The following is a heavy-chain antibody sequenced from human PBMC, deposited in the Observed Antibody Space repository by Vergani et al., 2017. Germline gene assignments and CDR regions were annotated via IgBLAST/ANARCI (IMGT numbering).Heavy chain of an antibody. Sequence: QVQLPESGPGLVKPSETLSLTCTVSGGSISSYYWSWIRQPPGKGLEWIGYIYYSGSTNYNPSLKSRVTISVDTSKNQFSLKLSSVTAADTAVYYCARVRRIYSSSWYDAFDIWGQGTMVTVSS. V-gene: IGHV4-59*01. D-gene: IGHD6-13*01. CDR2: IYYSGST. CDR3: ARVRRIYSSSWYDAFDI. CDR1: GGSISSYY. J-gene: IGHJ3*02.